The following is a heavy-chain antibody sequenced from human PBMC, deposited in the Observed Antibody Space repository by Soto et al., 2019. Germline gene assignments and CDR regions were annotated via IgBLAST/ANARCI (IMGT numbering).Heavy chain of an antibody. CDR1: GFTFSGYW. CDR3: ARGSHFWNNDPELFDS. CDR2: IKQDGSET. Sequence: PGGSLRLSCAASGFTFSGYWMTWVRQAPGKGLEWVANIKQDGSETYYVDSVKGRFTISRDNANAKNSLYLQMNSLRAEDTAIYYCARGSHFWNNDPELFDSWGQGALVTVSS. V-gene: IGHV3-7*01. J-gene: IGHJ4*02. D-gene: IGHD3-3*02.